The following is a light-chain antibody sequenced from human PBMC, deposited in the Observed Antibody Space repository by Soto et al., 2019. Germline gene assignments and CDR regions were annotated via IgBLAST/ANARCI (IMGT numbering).Light chain of an antibody. Sequence: HSVLTQPPSLSVAPGQRVTISCTGSSSNIGAGYDVHWYQQLPGTAPKLLIYTNNNRPSGVPDRFSGSKSGTSASLAIVGLQAEDEADYYCQSYDSDLSGFFVFGTGTKVTVL. CDR3: QSYDSDLSGFFV. CDR2: TNN. J-gene: IGLJ1*01. V-gene: IGLV1-40*01. CDR1: SSNIGAGYD.